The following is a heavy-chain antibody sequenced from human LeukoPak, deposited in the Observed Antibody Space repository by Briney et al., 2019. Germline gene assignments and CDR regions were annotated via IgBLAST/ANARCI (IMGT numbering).Heavy chain of an antibody. Sequence: GGSLRLSCAASGFTFSSYAMNWVRQAPGKGLEWVSSISSSSSYIYYADSVKGRFTISRDNAKNSLYLQMNSLRAEDTAVYYCARELEITMVRGVIRDWFDPWGQGTLVTVSS. CDR2: ISSSSSYI. CDR3: ARELEITMVRGVIRDWFDP. CDR1: GFTFSSYA. J-gene: IGHJ5*02. D-gene: IGHD3-10*01. V-gene: IGHV3-21*01.